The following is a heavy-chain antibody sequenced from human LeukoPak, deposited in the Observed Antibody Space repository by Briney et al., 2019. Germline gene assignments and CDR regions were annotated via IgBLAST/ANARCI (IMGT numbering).Heavy chain of an antibody. Sequence: GASVKVSCKASVYTFIGYYIHWVRQAPGQGLEWMGWISAYNGNTNYAQKLQGRVTMTTDTSTSTAYMELRSLRSDDTAVYYCARRTKDIVVVVAATVEYYFDYWGQGTLVTVSS. CDR2: ISAYNGNT. V-gene: IGHV1-18*04. J-gene: IGHJ4*02. D-gene: IGHD2-15*01. CDR1: VYTFIGYY. CDR3: ARRTKDIVVVVAATVEYYFDY.